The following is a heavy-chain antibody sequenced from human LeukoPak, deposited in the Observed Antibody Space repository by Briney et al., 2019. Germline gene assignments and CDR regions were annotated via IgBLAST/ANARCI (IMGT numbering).Heavy chain of an antibody. CDR3: ARDRDRYCSSTSCPPFDY. D-gene: IGHD2-2*01. V-gene: IGHV3-30-3*01. Sequence: PGRSLRLSCAASGFTFSSYAMHWVRQAPGKGLEWVAVISYDGSNKYYADSVKGRFTISRDNSKNTLYLQMNSLRAEDTAVYYCARDRDRYCSSTSCPPFDYWGQGTLVTVSS. J-gene: IGHJ4*02. CDR1: GFTFSSYA. CDR2: ISYDGSNK.